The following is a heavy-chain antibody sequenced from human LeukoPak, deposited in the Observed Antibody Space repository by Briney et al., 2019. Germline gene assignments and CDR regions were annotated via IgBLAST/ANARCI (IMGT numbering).Heavy chain of an antibody. D-gene: IGHD1-1*01. V-gene: IGHV3-21*01. CDR1: GFTFSSYS. Sequence: GGSLRLSCAASGFTFSSYSMNWVRQAPGKGLEWVSSISSSSSYIYYADSVKGRFTISRDNAKNSPYLQMNSLRAEDTAVYYCARVGTGTQSYYFDYWGQGTLVTVSS. CDR2: ISSSSSYI. CDR3: ARVGTGTQSYYFDY. J-gene: IGHJ4*02.